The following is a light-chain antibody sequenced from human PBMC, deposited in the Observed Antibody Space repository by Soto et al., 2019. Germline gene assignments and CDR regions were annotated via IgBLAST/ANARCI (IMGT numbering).Light chain of an antibody. CDR2: GAS. Sequence: EIVLTQSPGTLSLSPGERATLSCRASQSISSNYLAWYQQKPGQAPRVLIYGASTRATGIPDRFTGSGSGTGFTLTISSLEPEDFAVYYCQQYGTSRDYTFGQGTKLEI. J-gene: IGKJ2*01. CDR1: QSISSNY. CDR3: QQYGTSRDYT. V-gene: IGKV3-20*01.